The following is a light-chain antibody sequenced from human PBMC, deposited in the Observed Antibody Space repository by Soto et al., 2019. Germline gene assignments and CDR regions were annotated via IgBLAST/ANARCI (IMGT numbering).Light chain of an antibody. J-gene: IGKJ1*01. CDR3: MQPLQSWT. CDR1: QSLLHSNGYNY. Sequence: DVVMTQSPLSRPVTLGQPASISCRSSQSLLHSNGYNYLDWYLKKPGQPPQLLIYSGSGRASGVPDRFSGSGSGTDFTLKISRVEAEDVGVYYCMQPLQSWTFGQGTKVDIK. V-gene: IGKV2-28*01. CDR2: SGS.